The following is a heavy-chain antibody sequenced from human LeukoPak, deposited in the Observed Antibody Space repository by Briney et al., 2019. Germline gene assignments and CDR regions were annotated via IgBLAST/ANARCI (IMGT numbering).Heavy chain of an antibody. J-gene: IGHJ5*02. D-gene: IGHD3-10*01. V-gene: IGHV4-59*01. CDR1: GGSISSYY. CDR3: ARGVRGVIIDWFDP. Sequence: ETVSLTCTVSGGSISSYYWSWIRQPPGKGLEWIGYIYYSGSTNYNPSLKSRVTISVDTSKNQFSLKLSSVTAADTAVYYCARGVRGVIIDWFDPWGQGTLVTVSS. CDR2: IYYSGST.